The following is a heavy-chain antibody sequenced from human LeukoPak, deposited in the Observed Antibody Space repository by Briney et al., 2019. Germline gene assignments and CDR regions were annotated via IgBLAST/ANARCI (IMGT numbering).Heavy chain of an antibody. CDR1: GGTFSSYA. V-gene: IGHV1-69*01. CDR2: IIPIFGTA. D-gene: IGHD3-22*01. Sequence: ASVKVSCKASGGTFSSYAISWVRQAPGQGLEWMGGIIPIFGTANYAQKFQGRVTITADESTSTAYMELSSLRSEDTAVYYCASTYYYDSSGYYKPYYFDHWGQGTLVTVSS. J-gene: IGHJ4*02. CDR3: ASTYYYDSSGYYKPYYFDH.